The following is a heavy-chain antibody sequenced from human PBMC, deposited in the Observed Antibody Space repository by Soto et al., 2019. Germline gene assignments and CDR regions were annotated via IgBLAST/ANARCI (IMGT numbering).Heavy chain of an antibody. J-gene: IGHJ6*02. V-gene: IGHV4-59*01. CDR1: GGSISSYY. CDR3: ARTGSGWSEVCYYYGMDV. Sequence: SETLSLTCTVSGGSISSYYWSWIRQPPGKGLEWIGYIYYSGSTNYNPSLKSRVTISVDTSKNQFSLKLSSVTAADTAVYYCARTGSGWSEVCYYYGMDVWGQGTTVTVSS. CDR2: IYYSGST. D-gene: IGHD6-19*01.